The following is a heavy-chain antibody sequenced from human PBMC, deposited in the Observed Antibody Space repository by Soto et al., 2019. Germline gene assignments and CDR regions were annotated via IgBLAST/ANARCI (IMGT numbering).Heavy chain of an antibody. J-gene: IGHJ6*02. CDR2: IIPIFGTA. CDR3: ASIPGRSYYYYYGMDV. D-gene: IGHD2-21*01. Sequence: QVQLVQSGAEVKKPGSSVKVSCKASGGTFSSYAISWVRQAPGQGLEWMGGIIPIFGTANYAQKFQGRVTITADESTSTAYMELSSLRSEDMDVYYCASIPGRSYYYYYGMDVWGQGTTVTVSS. V-gene: IGHV1-69*12. CDR1: GGTFSSYA.